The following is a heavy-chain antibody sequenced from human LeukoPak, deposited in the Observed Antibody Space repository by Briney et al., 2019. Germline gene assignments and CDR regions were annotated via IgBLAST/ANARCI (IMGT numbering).Heavy chain of an antibody. J-gene: IGHJ4*02. CDR1: GFTFSSSW. D-gene: IGHD3-10*01. V-gene: IGHV3-7*01. Sequence: GGSLRLSCATSGFTFSSSWMSWVRQAPGKGLECVANIKEDGREKYYVDSVKGRFTISRDNAKNSLYLQMNSLRAEDTAVYYCARPGAYYYGSGSYSPPDYWGQRTLVTVSS. CDR3: ARPGAYYYGSGSYSPPDY. CDR2: IKEDGREK.